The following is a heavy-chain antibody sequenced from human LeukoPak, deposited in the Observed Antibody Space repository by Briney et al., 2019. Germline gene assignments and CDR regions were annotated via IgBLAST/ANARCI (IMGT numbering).Heavy chain of an antibody. CDR2: IFPGDSDT. CDR3: VIYGSGSYFDY. Sequence: GESLKISCKASGNSITTYWIGWVRQKPGKGLVWMGLIFPGDSDTKYSPSFQGQVTISADKSINTAYLQWSSLKASDTAMYYCVIYGSGSYFDYWGQGTLVIVSS. J-gene: IGHJ4*02. CDR1: GNSITTYW. V-gene: IGHV5-51*01. D-gene: IGHD3-10*01.